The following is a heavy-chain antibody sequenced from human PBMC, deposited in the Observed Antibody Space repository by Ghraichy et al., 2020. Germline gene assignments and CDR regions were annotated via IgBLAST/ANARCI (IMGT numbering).Heavy chain of an antibody. D-gene: IGHD1-26*01. CDR1: GFSLTTSGMC. V-gene: IGHV2-70*11. CDR3: ARTPGIVGASDSGMDV. J-gene: IGHJ6*02. Sequence: SGPTLVKPTQTLTLTCTFSGFSLTTSGMCVSWIRQPPGKALEWLARIDWEDDKYYSTSLKTRLTISKDTSKNQVVLTMTNMDPVDTATYYCARTPGIVGASDSGMDVWGQGTTVTVSS. CDR2: IDWEDDK.